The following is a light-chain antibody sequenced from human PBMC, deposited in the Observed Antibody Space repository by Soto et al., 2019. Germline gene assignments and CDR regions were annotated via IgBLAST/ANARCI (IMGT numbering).Light chain of an antibody. CDR2: LGS. CDR3: MQELQTPWA. J-gene: IGKJ1*01. V-gene: IGKV2-28*01. CDR1: QSLLQTNGYNY. Sequence: DIVMTQSPLSLPVTPGEPASISCRSSQSLLQTNGYNYLDWYLQKPGQSPQLLIYLGSNRDSGVPDRFSGSGSGTDFTLKISRVEDEDGGVYYSMQELQTPWAFGQVTKVEIK.